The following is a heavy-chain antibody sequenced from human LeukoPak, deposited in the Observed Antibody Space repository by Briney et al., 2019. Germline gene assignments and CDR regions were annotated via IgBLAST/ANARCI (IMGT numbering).Heavy chain of an antibody. CDR2: IRQDGIEK. CDR3: AKEQFLRYFDRNGYYFDH. Sequence: SGGSLRLSCAASGFTFGAYWMAWVRQAPGKGLEWVANIRQDGIEKYYVDSVKGRRFTISRDNSKNTLYLQMNSVRAEDTAVYYCAKEQFLRYFDRNGYYFDHWGQGTLVTVSS. V-gene: IGHV3-7*04. CDR1: GFTFGAYW. D-gene: IGHD3-9*01. J-gene: IGHJ4*02.